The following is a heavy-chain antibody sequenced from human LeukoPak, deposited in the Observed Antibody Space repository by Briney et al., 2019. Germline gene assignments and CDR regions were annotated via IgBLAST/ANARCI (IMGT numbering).Heavy chain of an antibody. CDR2: ISISSSYI. D-gene: IGHD2-15*01. CDR1: GFTFGSYS. CDR3: ARDSCSGGSCYWKFDP. J-gene: IGHJ5*02. V-gene: IGHV3-21*01. Sequence: PGGSLRLSCAASGFTFGSYSMNWVRQAPGKGLEWVSSISISSSYIYYVDSVKGRFTISRDNAKNSLYLQMNSLRAEDTAVYYCARDSCSGGSCYWKFDPWGQGTLVTVSS.